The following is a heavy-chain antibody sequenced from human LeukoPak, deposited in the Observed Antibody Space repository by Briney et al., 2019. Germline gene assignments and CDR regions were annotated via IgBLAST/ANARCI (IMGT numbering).Heavy chain of an antibody. CDR2: INPSGSST. V-gene: IGHV1-46*01. J-gene: IGHJ4*02. CDR3: ARDGGSYFDY. CDR1: GYTFTSYY. D-gene: IGHD1-26*01. Sequence: GASVKVSCKASGYTFTSYYMHWVRQAPGQGREWMGIINPSGSSTSYAQKFQGRVTMTRDASTSTVYMELSSLRSEDTAVYSCARDGGSYFDYRGQGTLVTVSS.